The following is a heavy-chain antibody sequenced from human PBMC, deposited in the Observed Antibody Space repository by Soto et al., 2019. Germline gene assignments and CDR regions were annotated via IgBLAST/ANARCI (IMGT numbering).Heavy chain of an antibody. J-gene: IGHJ4*02. CDR1: GYYFTSNH. Sequence: QVRLVQSGAEVKKPGASVKVSCKASGYYFTSNHITWVRQAPGQGLEWKGWMNANSGLTGYAQKFQGRVTRTRNTSISTAYMELSSLTSADTAVYYCARDATSPDYWGQGTLVAVSS. V-gene: IGHV1-8*01. CDR3: ARDATSPDY. CDR2: MNANSGLT. D-gene: IGHD2-2*01.